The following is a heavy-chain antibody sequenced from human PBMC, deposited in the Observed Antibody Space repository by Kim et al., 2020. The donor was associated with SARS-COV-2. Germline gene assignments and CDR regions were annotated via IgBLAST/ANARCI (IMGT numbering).Heavy chain of an antibody. J-gene: IGHJ5*02. D-gene: IGHD6-13*01. CDR1: GFTFSNYG. V-gene: IGHV3-33*01. CDR3: ARELCIAAPAPSDP. Sequence: GGSLRLSCAGSGFTFSNYGMHCVRQAPGKGLEWVAGIWFDGSNKAYADSVKGRFTISRDNSKNTLYLQMNRLRAGDTAVYHCARELCIAAPAPSDPWGQGNLVTVSS. CDR2: IWFDGSNK.